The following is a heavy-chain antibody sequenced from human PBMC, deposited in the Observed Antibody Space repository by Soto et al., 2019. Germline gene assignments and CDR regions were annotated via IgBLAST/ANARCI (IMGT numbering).Heavy chain of an antibody. J-gene: IGHJ4*02. CDR3: ARGQEYHYDSSGYYYDPYYFDY. V-gene: IGHV4-30-4*01. CDR2: IYYSGST. CDR1: GGSISSGDYY. Sequence: SETLSLTCTVSGGSISSGDYYWSWIRQPPGKGLEWIGYIYYSGSTYYNPSLKSRVTISVDTSKNQFSLKLSSVTAADTAVYYCARGQEYHYDSSGYYYDPYYFDYWGQGTLVTVSS. D-gene: IGHD3-22*01.